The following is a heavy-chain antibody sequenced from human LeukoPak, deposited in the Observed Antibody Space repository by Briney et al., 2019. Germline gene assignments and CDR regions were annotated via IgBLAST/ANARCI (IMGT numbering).Heavy chain of an antibody. J-gene: IGHJ4*02. CDR1: GGSISSYY. CDR2: IYYSGST. Sequence: SETLSLTCTVSGGSISSYYWSWIRQPPGKGLEWIGYIYYSGSTNYNPSLKSRVTISVDTSKNQFSLKLSSVTAADTAVYYCARAQWGLRAYYFDYWGQGTLVTVSS. D-gene: IGHD6-19*01. V-gene: IGHV4-59*01. CDR3: ARAQWGLRAYYFDY.